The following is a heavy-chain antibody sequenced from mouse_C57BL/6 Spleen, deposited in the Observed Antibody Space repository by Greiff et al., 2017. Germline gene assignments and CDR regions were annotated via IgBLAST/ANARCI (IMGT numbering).Heavy chain of an antibody. CDR1: GFTFSSYA. CDR3: ARDEDSSGSWFAY. CDR2: ISDGGSYT. V-gene: IGHV5-4*01. D-gene: IGHD3-2*02. J-gene: IGHJ3*01. Sequence: VQLKESGGGLVKPGGSLKLSCAASGFTFSSYAMSWVRQTPEKRLEWVATISDGGSYTYYPDNVKGRFTISRDNAKNNLYLQMSHLKSEDTAMYYCARDEDSSGSWFAYWGQGTLVTVSA.